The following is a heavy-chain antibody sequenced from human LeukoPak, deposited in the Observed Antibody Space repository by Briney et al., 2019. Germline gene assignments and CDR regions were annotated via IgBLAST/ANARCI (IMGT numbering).Heavy chain of an antibody. CDR2: IYDSGST. CDR3: ARTMVGATFYFDF. CDR1: GGSISSSSYY. J-gene: IGHJ4*02. Sequence: SETLSLTCTVSGGSISSSSYYWTWIRQPPGKGLEWIGYIYDSGSTNYNPSLKSRVTMSVDTSKNQFSLKLSSVTAADTAVYYCARTMVGATFYFDFWGQGTLVTVSS. V-gene: IGHV4-61*01. D-gene: IGHD1-26*01.